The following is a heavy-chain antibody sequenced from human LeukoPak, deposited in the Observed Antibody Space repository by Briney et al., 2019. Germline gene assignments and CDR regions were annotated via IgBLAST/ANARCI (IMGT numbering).Heavy chain of an antibody. CDR2: VYSGGNT. Sequence: PGGSLRLSCAASGFNVSSNYMSWVRQAPGKGLEWVSVVYSGGNTYYADSVKGRFTSSRDNSKNTLYLQMNSLRAEDTAVYYCARGLNYGSGSALERYWGQGTLVTVSS. D-gene: IGHD3-10*01. V-gene: IGHV3-53*01. CDR1: GFNVSSNY. J-gene: IGHJ4*02. CDR3: ARGLNYGSGSALERY.